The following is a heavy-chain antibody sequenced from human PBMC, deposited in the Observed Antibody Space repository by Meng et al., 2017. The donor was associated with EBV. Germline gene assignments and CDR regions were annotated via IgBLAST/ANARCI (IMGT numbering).Heavy chain of an antibody. J-gene: IGHJ5*02. CDR1: GYTFTSYA. V-gene: IGHV1-3*01. CDR2: INAGNGNT. CDR3: ARRGGVADWFDP. Sequence: QVQLVQSGAEVKKPGASVKVSCKASGYTFTSYAMHWVRQSPGQRLEWMGWINAGNGNTKYSQKFQGRVTITRGTSASTAYMELSSLRSEDTAVYYCARRGGVADWFDPWGQGTLVTVSS. D-gene: IGHD2-15*01.